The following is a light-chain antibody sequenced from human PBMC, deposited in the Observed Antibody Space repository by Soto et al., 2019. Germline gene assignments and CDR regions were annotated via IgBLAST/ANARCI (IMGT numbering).Light chain of an antibody. Sequence: QSVLTQPASVSGSPGQSITISCTGTSSDVGGYNYVSWYQQHPGKAPKLMIYEVSNRPSGVSNRFSGSKSGNTASLTISGLPAEDEADYYWSSYTSSSTYGFGNGTKVTV. V-gene: IGLV2-14*01. CDR1: SSDVGGYNY. J-gene: IGLJ1*01. CDR3: SSYTSSSTYG. CDR2: EVS.